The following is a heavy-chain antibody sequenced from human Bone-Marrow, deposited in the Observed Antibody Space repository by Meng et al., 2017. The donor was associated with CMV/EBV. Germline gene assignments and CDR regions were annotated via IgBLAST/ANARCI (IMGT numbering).Heavy chain of an antibody. D-gene: IGHD1-20*01. CDR3: ARGHNWNYYYYYGMDV. CDR2: MNPNSGNT. V-gene: IGHV1-8*01. Sequence: ASVKVSCKASGYTFTSYDINWVRQATGQGLEWMGWMNPNSGNTGYAQKFQGRVTMTRNTSISTVYMELSSLRSEDTAVYYCARGHNWNYYYYYGMDVWGQGTTVTVSS. CDR1: GYTFTSYD. J-gene: IGHJ6*02.